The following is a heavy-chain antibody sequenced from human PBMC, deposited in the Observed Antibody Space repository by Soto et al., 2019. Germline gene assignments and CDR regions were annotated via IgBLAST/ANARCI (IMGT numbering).Heavy chain of an antibody. V-gene: IGHV3-23*01. CDR3: AKVERQLGWYYYGMDV. CDR2: ISGSGGST. D-gene: IGHD6-13*01. CDR1: GFTFSSYA. Sequence: EVQLLESGGGLVQPGGSLRLSCAASGFTFSSYAMSWVRQAPGKGLEWVSAISGSGGSTYYADSVKGRFTISRDNSKNTLYLQMNSRRAEDTAVYYCAKVERQLGWYYYGMDVWGQGTTVTVSS. J-gene: IGHJ6*02.